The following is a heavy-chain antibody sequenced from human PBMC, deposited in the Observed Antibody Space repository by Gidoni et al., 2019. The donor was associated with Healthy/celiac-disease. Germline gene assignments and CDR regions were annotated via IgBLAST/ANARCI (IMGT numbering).Heavy chain of an antibody. D-gene: IGHD3-3*01. CDR3: ARGVDVLRFLEWLSEFDY. CDR2: INPNSGGA. V-gene: IGHV1-2*02. Sequence: QVQLVQSGAEVKKPGASVEVYCKASGYTLTGSYMHWVRQAPGQGLEWMGWINPNSGGANYAQKFQGRVTMTRDTSISTAYMELSRLRSDDTAVYYCARGVDVLRFLEWLSEFDYWGQGTLVTVSS. J-gene: IGHJ4*02. CDR1: GYTLTGSY.